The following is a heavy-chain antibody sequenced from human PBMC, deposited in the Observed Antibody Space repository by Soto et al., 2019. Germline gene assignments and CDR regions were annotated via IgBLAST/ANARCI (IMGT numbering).Heavy chain of an antibody. J-gene: IGHJ4*02. CDR1: GYSFTSYW. CDR2: IYPGDSDT. V-gene: IGHV5-51*01. CDR3: ARFWSIFGVASPIDH. D-gene: IGHD3-3*01. Sequence: GESLKISCKGSGYSFTSYWIDWVRQMPGKGLEWMGIIYPGDSDTRYSPSFQGQVTISADKSISTAYLQWSSLKASDTAMYYCARFWSIFGVASPIDHRGQGTLVTVSS.